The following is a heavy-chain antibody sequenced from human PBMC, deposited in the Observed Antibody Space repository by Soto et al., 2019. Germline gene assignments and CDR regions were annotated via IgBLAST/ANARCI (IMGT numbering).Heavy chain of an antibody. V-gene: IGHV3-11*01. Sequence: PGGSLRLSCAASGFTFSDYYMSWIRQAPGKGLEWVSYISSSGSTIYYADSVKGRFTISRDNAKNSLYLQMNSLRAEDTAVYYCARGSIANYYDFWSGPELNYFDYWGQGTLVTVSS. CDR1: GFTFSDYY. D-gene: IGHD3-3*01. CDR2: ISSSGSTI. J-gene: IGHJ4*02. CDR3: ARGSIANYYDFWSGPELNYFDY.